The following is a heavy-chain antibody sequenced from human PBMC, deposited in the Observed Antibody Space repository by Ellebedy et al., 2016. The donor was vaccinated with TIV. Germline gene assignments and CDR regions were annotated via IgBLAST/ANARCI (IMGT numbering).Heavy chain of an antibody. CDR3: AKGSQWLGRTCFDY. J-gene: IGHJ4*02. CDR2: ISSSGSTI. D-gene: IGHD6-19*01. Sequence: GESLKISCAASGFTFSDYYINWIRQAPGKGLEWVSYISSSGSTIYYADSVKGRFTISRDNAKNSLYLQMNSLRAEDTAVYYCAKGSQWLGRTCFDYWGQGTLVTVSS. V-gene: IGHV3-11*01. CDR1: GFTFSDYY.